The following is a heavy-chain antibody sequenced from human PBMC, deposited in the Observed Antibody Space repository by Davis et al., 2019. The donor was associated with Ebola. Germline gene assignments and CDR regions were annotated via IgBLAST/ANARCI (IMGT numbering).Heavy chain of an antibody. CDR3: ARDFYSTFFDY. Sequence: PGGSLRLSCAASGFTFSSYEMNWVRQAPGKGLEWVSYISSSGSTIYYADSVKGRFTISRDNAKNSLYLQMNSLRAEDTAVYYCARDFYSTFFDYWGQGTLVTVSS. CDR2: ISSSGSTI. D-gene: IGHD4-11*01. J-gene: IGHJ4*02. V-gene: IGHV3-48*03. CDR1: GFTFSSYE.